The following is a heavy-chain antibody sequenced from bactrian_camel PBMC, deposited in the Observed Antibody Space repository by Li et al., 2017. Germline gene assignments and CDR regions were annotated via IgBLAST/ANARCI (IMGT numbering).Heavy chain of an antibody. J-gene: IGHJ4*01. D-gene: IGHD5*01. CDR1: GSLENTYC. V-gene: IGHV3S6*01. Sequence: HVQLVESGGGSVQAEGSLRLSCAASGSLENTYCMGWFRQAPGKEREGVAHIYRGDNSTYYADSVQGRFTISQDIAKKTVYLQMNSLKPDDTAMYYRAARVGAYWRDWSEATHWGQGTQVTVS. CDR3: AARVGAYWRDWSEATH. CDR2: IYRGDNST.